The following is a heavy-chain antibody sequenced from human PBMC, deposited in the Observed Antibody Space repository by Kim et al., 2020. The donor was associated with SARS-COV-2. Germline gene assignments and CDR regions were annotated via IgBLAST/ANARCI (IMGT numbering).Heavy chain of an antibody. J-gene: IGHJ4*02. CDR2: IVVGSGNT. CDR1: GFTFTSSA. CDR3: AAQPSGYDYYFDY. Sequence: SVKVSCKASGFTFTSSAVQWVRQARGQRLEWIGWIVVGSGNTNYAQKFQERVTITRDMSTSTAYMELSSLRSEDTAVYYCAAQPSGYDYYFDYWGQGTLVTVSS. D-gene: IGHD5-12*01. V-gene: IGHV1-58*01.